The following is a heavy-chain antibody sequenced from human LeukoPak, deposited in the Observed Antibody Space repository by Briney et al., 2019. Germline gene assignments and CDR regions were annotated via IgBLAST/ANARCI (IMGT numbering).Heavy chain of an antibody. D-gene: IGHD1-26*01. CDR1: EYTFTGYY. CDR2: INPNSGDT. Sequence: ASVKVSCKASEYTFTGYYMHWVRQAPGRGLEWMGWINPNSGDTNYAQKFQGRVTMTRDTSISTAYMELSRLRSDDTAVYYCARSGRVGTTLDYWGQGSLVTVSS. V-gene: IGHV1-2*02. J-gene: IGHJ4*02. CDR3: ARSGRVGTTLDY.